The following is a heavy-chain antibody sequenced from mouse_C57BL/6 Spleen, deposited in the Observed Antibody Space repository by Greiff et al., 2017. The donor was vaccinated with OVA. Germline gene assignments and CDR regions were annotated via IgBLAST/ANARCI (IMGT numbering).Heavy chain of an antibody. CDR3: ARETAQATLDY. Sequence: EVQLVESEGGLVQPGSSMKLSCTASGFTFSDYYMAWVRQVPEKGLEWVANINYDGSSTYYLDSLKSRFIISRDNAKNILYLQMSSLKSEDTATYYCARETAQATLDYWGQGTTLTVSS. CDR1: GFTFSDYY. CDR2: INYDGSST. D-gene: IGHD3-2*02. J-gene: IGHJ2*01. V-gene: IGHV5-16*01.